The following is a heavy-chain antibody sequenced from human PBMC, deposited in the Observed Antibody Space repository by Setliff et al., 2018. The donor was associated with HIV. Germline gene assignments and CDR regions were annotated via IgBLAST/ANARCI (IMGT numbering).Heavy chain of an antibody. CDR3: ARMGSGWFIGLDP. J-gene: IGHJ5*02. D-gene: IGHD6-19*01. Sequence: GASVKVSCKASGYIFTSYLISWVRQAPGHGLEWMGWISASNGDTNYAQMFQGRVTMTTDTSTTTAYMELKSLRSDDTAVYYCARMGSGWFIGLDPWGQGSLVTVSS. CDR2: ISASNGDT. CDR1: GYIFTSYL. V-gene: IGHV1-18*01.